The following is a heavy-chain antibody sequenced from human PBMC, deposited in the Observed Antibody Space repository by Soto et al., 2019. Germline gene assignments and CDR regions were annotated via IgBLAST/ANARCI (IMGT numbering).Heavy chain of an antibody. V-gene: IGHV4-39*01. D-gene: IGHD4-17*01. CDR3: ARRGGGDSIFES. Sequence: PSETLSLTCTVSGGSFSSSNYYWGWIRQPPGKGLEWIGSIFYGGGSGVAYYSPSLKSRVTISVDTSKNQFSLNMRSLTAADTAVYFCARRGGGDSIFESWGQGKLVTVSS. CDR1: GGSFSSSNYY. CDR2: IFYGGGSGVA. J-gene: IGHJ4*02.